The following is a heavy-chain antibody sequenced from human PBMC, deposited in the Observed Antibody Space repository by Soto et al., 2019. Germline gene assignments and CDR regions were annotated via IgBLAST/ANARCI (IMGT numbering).Heavy chain of an antibody. J-gene: IGHJ4*02. CDR1: GGSISSGGYS. D-gene: IGHD2-2*01. CDR3: ARVPDY. V-gene: IGHV4-30-2*01. CDR2: IYHSGST. Sequence: PSETLSLTCAVSGGSISSGGYSWSWIRQPPGKGLEWIGYIYHSGSTYYNPSLKSRVTISVDRSKNQFSLKLSSVTAADTAVYFCARVPDYRGLGTLVTVSS.